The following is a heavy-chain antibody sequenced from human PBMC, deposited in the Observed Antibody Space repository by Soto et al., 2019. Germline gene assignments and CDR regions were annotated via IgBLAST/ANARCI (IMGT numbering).Heavy chain of an antibody. Sequence: PVGSLRLSCAASGFTFSSYAMSWVRQAPGKGLEWVSAISVSGTATYYADSVKGRFTISRDNSKNTLFLQMSSLRAEDTAVYYCARYNWNYPVDYWGQGTLVTVSS. CDR1: GFTFSSYA. J-gene: IGHJ4*02. CDR2: ISVSGTAT. D-gene: IGHD1-7*01. V-gene: IGHV3-23*01. CDR3: ARYNWNYPVDY.